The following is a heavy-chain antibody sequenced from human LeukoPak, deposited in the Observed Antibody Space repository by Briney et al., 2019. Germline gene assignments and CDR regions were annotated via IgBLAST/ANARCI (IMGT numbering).Heavy chain of an antibody. J-gene: IGHJ4*02. Sequence: GGSLRLSCAASGFSLSSYAMSWVRQAPGKGLEWVSAISSTDAGTYHADSVRGRFTISRDSSKNTLYLQMNSLRAEDAAVYYCARAPVTSCRGAFCYPFDYWGQGTLVTVSS. V-gene: IGHV3-23*01. CDR2: ISSTDAGT. CDR1: GFSLSSYA. D-gene: IGHD2-15*01. CDR3: ARAPVTSCRGAFCYPFDY.